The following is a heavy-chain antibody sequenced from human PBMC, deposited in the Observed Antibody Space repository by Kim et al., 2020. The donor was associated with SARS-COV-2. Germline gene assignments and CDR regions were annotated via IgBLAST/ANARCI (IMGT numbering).Heavy chain of an antibody. CDR1: GFTFSSYA. CDR3: AKLSYSDILTGYMRRNW. Sequence: GGSLRLSCAASGFTFSSYAMTWVRQAPGKGLDCISTISGSGDNTYYADSVKGRLTASRDNSKNTLYLQMNSLRAEDAAIYYCAKLSYSDILTGYMRRNW. J-gene: IGHJ5*01. V-gene: IGHV3-23*01. D-gene: IGHD3-9*01. CDR2: ISGSGDNT.